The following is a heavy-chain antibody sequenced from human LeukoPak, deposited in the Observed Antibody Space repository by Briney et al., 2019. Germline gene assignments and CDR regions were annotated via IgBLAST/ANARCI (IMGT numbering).Heavy chain of an antibody. V-gene: IGHV3-20*04. CDR1: GFTFDDYG. J-gene: IGHJ6*03. CDR2: INWNGGST. CDR3: AREDCTNGVCSLDYYMDV. Sequence: GGSLRLSXAASGFTFDDYGMSWVRQAPGKGLEWVSGINWNGGSTGYADSVKGRFTISRDNAKNSLYLQMNSLRAEDTALYYCAREDCTNGVCSLDYYMDVWGKGTTVTVSS. D-gene: IGHD2-8*01.